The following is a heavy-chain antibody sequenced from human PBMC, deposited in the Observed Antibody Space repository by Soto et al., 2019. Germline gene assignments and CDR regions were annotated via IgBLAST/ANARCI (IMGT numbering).Heavy chain of an antibody. CDR2: RGQDESQS. V-gene: IGHV3-7*01. D-gene: IGHD2-21*01. CDR1: GFTFSNCC. Sequence: AGTLRLSCTASGFTFSNCCMSWVRQPPAKELELVSNRGQDESQSNYVNSSKDRCTTTTVNAANSLYPQMITLIAADAAIYYYASARHIGPWGQGTLVTVSS. CDR3: ASARHIGP. J-gene: IGHJ5*02.